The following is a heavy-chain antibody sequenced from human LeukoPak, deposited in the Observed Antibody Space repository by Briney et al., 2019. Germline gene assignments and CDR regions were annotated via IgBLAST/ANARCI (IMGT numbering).Heavy chain of an antibody. Sequence: SGPMLVKPTQTLTLTCSFSGFSLTANEVGVGWIRQPPGWARERLAVIYWDDVKRDNPSLRSRLTITKDTSKNQVVLTMTNMDPVDTATYFCAHAYTPSGTWGYFDNWGQGTRVTVSS. CDR1: GFSLTANEVG. CDR2: IYWDDVK. D-gene: IGHD1-1*01. V-gene: IGHV2-5*02. CDR3: AHAYTPSGTWGYFDN. J-gene: IGHJ4*02.